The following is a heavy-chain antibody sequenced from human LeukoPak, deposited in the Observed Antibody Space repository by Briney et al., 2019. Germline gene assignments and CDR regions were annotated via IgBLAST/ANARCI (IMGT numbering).Heavy chain of an antibody. Sequence: PSETLSLTCTVSGGSISYSYWSWIRQPPGRGLEWIGYISYTGSTNYNPSLKGRVTISVDTSKNQFSLKLSSVTAADTAVYYCARQDKVSYYYGMDVWGQGTTVTVSS. CDR3: ARQDKVSYYYGMDV. CDR1: GGSISYSY. CDR2: ISYTGST. V-gene: IGHV4-59*01. J-gene: IGHJ6*02.